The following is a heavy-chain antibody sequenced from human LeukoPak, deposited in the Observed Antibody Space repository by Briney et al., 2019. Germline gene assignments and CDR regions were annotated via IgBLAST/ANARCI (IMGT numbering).Heavy chain of an antibody. D-gene: IGHD5-12*01. Sequence: SETLSLTRIVSGGSIRSSYGSWIRQTPGKRLQWIGYIHYSGESNNNPSLKSRVTISVDTSKNQFSLKLTSVTAADTAMYYCARRGPNSGYARGWNFDLWGRGTLVTVSS. J-gene: IGHJ2*01. CDR1: GGSIRSSY. CDR2: IHYSGES. V-gene: IGHV4-59*08. CDR3: ARRGPNSGYARGWNFDL.